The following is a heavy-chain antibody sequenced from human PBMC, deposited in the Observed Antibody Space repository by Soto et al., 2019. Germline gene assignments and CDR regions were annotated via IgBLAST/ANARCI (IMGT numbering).Heavy chain of an antibody. CDR1: GDSISSYY. D-gene: IGHD3-22*01. CDR3: ARSPRLYETIGYYSYYSDY. V-gene: IGHV4-59*01. J-gene: IGHJ4*02. CDR2: IPYTGRN. Sequence: QVQLQESGPRLVKPSETLSLTCTVSGDSISSYYWSWFRQPPGKGLEWIGYIPYTGRNNYNPSLKSRVTISVDTSKNQFALELRSVTDADTAVYFCARSPRLYETIGYYSYYSDYWGQGTLVTVSS.